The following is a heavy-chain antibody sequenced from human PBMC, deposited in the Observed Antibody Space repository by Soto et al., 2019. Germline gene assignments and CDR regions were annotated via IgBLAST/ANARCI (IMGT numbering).Heavy chain of an antibody. CDR3: AKEYYDYVPPEFGMDV. V-gene: IGHV3-30*18. CDR1: GFTFSSYG. Sequence: QVQLVESGGGVVQPGRSLRLSCAASGFTFSSYGMHWVRQAPGKGLEWVAVISYDGSNKYYADSVKGRFTISRDNSKNTLYLQMNSLRAEDTAVYYCAKEYYDYVPPEFGMDVWGQGTTVTVSS. D-gene: IGHD3-16*01. CDR2: ISYDGSNK. J-gene: IGHJ6*02.